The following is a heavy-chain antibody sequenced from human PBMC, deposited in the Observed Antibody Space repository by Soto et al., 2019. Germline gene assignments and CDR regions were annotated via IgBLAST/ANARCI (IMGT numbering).Heavy chain of an antibody. Sequence: SVKVSCKASGGTFSSYTISWVRQAPGQGLEWMGRIIPILGIANYAQKFQGRVTITRDTSASTAYMELSSLRSEDTAVYYCARGGEPIDYWGQGTLVTVSS. V-gene: IGHV1-69*02. CDR3: ARGGEPIDY. CDR1: GGTFSSYT. CDR2: IIPILGIA. J-gene: IGHJ4*02. D-gene: IGHD2-21*01.